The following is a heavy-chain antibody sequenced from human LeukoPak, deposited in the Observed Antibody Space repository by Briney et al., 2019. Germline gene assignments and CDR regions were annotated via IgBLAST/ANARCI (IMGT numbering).Heavy chain of an antibody. Sequence: SETLSLTCAVYSGSFSGYYWGWIRQSPGKGLEWIGSIYYSGTTYYNPSLKSRVTISVDTSKNQFSLKLNSVTAADTAMYYCARHWSGSIAMVVPVTLFDYWGQGTLVTVSS. D-gene: IGHD2-15*01. CDR2: IYYSGTT. V-gene: IGHV4-39*01. CDR3: ARHWSGSIAMVVPVTLFDY. CDR1: SGSFSGYY. J-gene: IGHJ4*02.